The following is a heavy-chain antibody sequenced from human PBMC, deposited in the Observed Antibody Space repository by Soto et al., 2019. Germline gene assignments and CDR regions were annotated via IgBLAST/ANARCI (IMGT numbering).Heavy chain of an antibody. CDR3: VARIQLWNLVDF. CDR2: ISSSGTTI. Sequence: QVQLVESGGGLVQPGGSLRLSCAASRLTFSDYYMSWIRQAPGKGLEWLSYISSSGTTIHYADSVKGRFTISRDNAQNSLFLQMNSLRAEDTAAYYWVARIQLWNLVDFWGQGTLVTVSS. J-gene: IGHJ4*02. CDR1: RLTFSDYY. D-gene: IGHD5-18*01. V-gene: IGHV3-11*01.